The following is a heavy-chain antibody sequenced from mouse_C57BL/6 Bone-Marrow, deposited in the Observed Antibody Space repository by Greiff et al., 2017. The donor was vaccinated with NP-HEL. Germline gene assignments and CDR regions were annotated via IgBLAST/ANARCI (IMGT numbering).Heavy chain of an antibody. CDR3: ARAYDGPLEGFAD. CDR1: GFTFSSYA. J-gene: IGHJ3*01. CDR2: ISDGGSYT. V-gene: IGHV5-4*03. D-gene: IGHD2-3*01. Sequence: EVKVEESGGGLVKPGGSLKLSCAASGFTFSSYAMSWVRQTPDKRLEWVATISDGGSYTYYPDHVKGRFTISRDKAKKNLYLQMSHLKSEDTAMYYCARAYDGPLEGFADWGQGTLVTVSA.